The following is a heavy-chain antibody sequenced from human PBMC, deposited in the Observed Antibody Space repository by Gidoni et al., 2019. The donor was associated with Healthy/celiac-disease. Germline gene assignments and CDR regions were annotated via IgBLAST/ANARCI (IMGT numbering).Heavy chain of an antibody. V-gene: IGHV4-39*01. CDR3: ARLNVVVVAATDY. Sequence: PSLKSRVTISVDTSKNQFSLKLSSVTAADTAVYYCARLNVVVVAATDYWGQGTLVTVSS. J-gene: IGHJ4*02. D-gene: IGHD2-15*01.